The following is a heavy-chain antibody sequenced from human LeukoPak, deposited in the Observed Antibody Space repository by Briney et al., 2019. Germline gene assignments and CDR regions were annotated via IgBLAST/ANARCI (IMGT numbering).Heavy chain of an antibody. V-gene: IGHV3-23*01. J-gene: IGHJ4*02. Sequence: GGSLRLSCAASGFTFGTYAMSWVRQAPGQGLEWVSGISGSGGSTYYADSVKGRFTISRDSSKNTLYLQMNSLRAEDTAVYYCAKDQDYYDSSGPFDYWGQGTLVTVSS. CDR3: AKDQDYYDSSGPFDY. CDR1: GFTFGTYA. D-gene: IGHD3-22*01. CDR2: ISGSGGST.